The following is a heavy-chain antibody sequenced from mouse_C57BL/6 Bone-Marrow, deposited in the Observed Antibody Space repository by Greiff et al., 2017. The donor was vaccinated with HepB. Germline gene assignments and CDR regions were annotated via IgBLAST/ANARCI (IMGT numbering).Heavy chain of an antibody. J-gene: IGHJ4*01. CDR1: GFTFSDFY. CDR2: SRNKANDYTT. D-gene: IGHD2-2*01. Sequence: EVNVVESGGGLVQSGRSLRLSCATSGFTFSDFYMEWVRQAPGKGLEWIAASRNKANDYTTEYSASVKGRFIVSRDTSQSILYLQMNALRAEDTAIYYGARDAEGLRRGAMDYWGQGTSVTVSS. CDR3: ARDAEGLRRGAMDY. V-gene: IGHV7-1*01.